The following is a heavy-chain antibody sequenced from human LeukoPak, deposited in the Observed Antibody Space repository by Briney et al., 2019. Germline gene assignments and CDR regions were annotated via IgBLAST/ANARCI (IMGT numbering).Heavy chain of an antibody. V-gene: IGHV3-23*01. CDR2: ISGSDGDT. Sequence: GTLSLSCEASGFTFSNYAMIWVRQAQGQGLEGGSMISGSDGDTSYKDPARGRFAISRDNSKNKLTLQMNGLGADDTAVYYCAKDGTNRGWYWEHWGLGTLVTVSS. CDR3: AKDGTNRGWYWEH. J-gene: IGHJ1*01. D-gene: IGHD6-19*01. CDR1: GFTFSNYA.